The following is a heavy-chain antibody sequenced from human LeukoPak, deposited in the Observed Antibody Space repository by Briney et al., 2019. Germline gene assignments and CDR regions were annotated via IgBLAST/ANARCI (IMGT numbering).Heavy chain of an antibody. CDR1: GGCISSYY. D-gene: IGHD2-2*01. V-gene: IGHV4-4*09. J-gene: IGHJ5*02. CDR3: ARGSYIVVVPAASFDP. Sequence: NSSETLSLTCTVSGGCISSYYWSWIRQPPGKGLEWIGYIYTSGSTNYNPSLKSRVTISVDTSKNQFSLKLSSVTAADTAVYYCARGSYIVVVPAASFDPWGQGTLVTVSS. CDR2: IYTSGST.